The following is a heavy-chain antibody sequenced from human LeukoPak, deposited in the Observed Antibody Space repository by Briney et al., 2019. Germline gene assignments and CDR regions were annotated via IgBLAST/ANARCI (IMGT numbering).Heavy chain of an antibody. CDR2: IIPIFGTA. Sequence: GASVKVSCKASGGTFSSYAISWVRQAPGQGLEWMGGIIPIFGTANYAQKFQGRVTITTDESTSTDYMELSSLRSEDTAVYYCARGRPRITIFGVVTSLDYWGQGTLVTVSS. J-gene: IGHJ4*02. CDR1: GGTFSSYA. D-gene: IGHD3-3*01. CDR3: ARGRPRITIFGVVTSLDY. V-gene: IGHV1-69*05.